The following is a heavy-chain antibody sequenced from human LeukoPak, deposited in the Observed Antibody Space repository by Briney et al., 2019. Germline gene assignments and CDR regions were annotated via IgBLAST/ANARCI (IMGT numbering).Heavy chain of an antibody. V-gene: IGHV4-30-2*01. Sequence: PSETLSLTCTVSGGSISSGGYSWSWIRQHPGKGLEWIGYIYHSGSTYYNPSLKSRVTISVDRSKNQFSLKLSSVTAADTAVYYCASHDSSGYYYFDYWGQGTLVTVSS. D-gene: IGHD3-22*01. CDR3: ASHDSSGYYYFDY. J-gene: IGHJ4*02. CDR1: GGSISSGGYS. CDR2: IYHSGST.